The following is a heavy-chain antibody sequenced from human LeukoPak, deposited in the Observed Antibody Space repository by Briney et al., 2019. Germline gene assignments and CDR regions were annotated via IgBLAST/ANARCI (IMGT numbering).Heavy chain of an antibody. CDR3: AIVGGSAMSSVFDI. Sequence: EASVKDSCKASRGTFSSYAISWVRQAPGQGLEWMGRIIPILGIANYAQKFQGRVTITADKSTSTAYMELSSLSSEDTAVYYCAIVGGSAMSSVFDIWGQGTMVTVSS. CDR2: IIPILGIA. J-gene: IGHJ3*02. D-gene: IGHD5-18*01. CDR1: RGTFSSYA. V-gene: IGHV1-69*04.